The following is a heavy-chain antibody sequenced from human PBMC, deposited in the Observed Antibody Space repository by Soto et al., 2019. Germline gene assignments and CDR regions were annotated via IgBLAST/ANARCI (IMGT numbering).Heavy chain of an antibody. CDR1: GFSLRTSGVG. CDR3: AKSGSSGWYGWFDP. J-gene: IGHJ5*02. V-gene: IGHV2-5*01. Sequence: SGPTLVNPAHTLTLTCIFSGFSLRTSGVGVGWIRQPPGKALEWLGFIYWNDDKRYSPSLKSRLTITKDTSKNQVVLTMTNMDPVDTATYYCAKSGSSGWYGWFDPWGQGTLVTVSS. CDR2: IYWNDDK. D-gene: IGHD6-19*01.